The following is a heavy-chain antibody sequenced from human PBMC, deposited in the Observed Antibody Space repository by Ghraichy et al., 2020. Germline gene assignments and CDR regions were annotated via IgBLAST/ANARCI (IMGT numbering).Heavy chain of an antibody. CDR2: ISYDGSNK. CDR3: ARDGPGGYYMDV. J-gene: IGHJ6*03. V-gene: IGHV3-30*04. Sequence: GGSLRLSCAASGFTFSSYAMHWVRQAPGKGLEWVAVISYDGSNKYYADSVKGRFTISRDNSKNTLYLQMNSLRAEDTAVYYCARDGPGGYYMDVWGKGTTVTVSS. CDR1: GFTFSSYA. D-gene: IGHD3-16*01.